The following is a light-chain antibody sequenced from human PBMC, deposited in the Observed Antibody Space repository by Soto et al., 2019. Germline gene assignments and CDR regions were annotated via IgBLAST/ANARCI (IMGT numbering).Light chain of an antibody. J-gene: IGKJ5*01. CDR2: DAS. CDR3: QQRSNWPIT. Sequence: DIVLPQSPATRSLSAGERSTLSCRASQSVYSYLAWYQQKPGQAPRLLIYDASNRATGIPARFRGSGSGTDFTLTISSLEPEDFAVYYCQQRSNWPITFGQGTRLEIK. V-gene: IGKV3-11*01. CDR1: QSVYSY.